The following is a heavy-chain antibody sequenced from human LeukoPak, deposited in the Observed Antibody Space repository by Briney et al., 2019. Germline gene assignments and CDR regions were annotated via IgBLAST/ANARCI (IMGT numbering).Heavy chain of an antibody. CDR3: ARSSGYTYGSDY. CDR2: IYFSGRI. CDR1: GVSISSYY. Sequence: SETLSLTCSVSGVSISSYYWSWIRQPPGRGLEWVGYIYFSGRINYNPSLKSRVTISADTSKNQLSLKLSSVTAADTAVYYCARSSGYTYGSDYWGQGSLVTVRS. J-gene: IGHJ4*02. D-gene: IGHD5-18*01. V-gene: IGHV4-59*08.